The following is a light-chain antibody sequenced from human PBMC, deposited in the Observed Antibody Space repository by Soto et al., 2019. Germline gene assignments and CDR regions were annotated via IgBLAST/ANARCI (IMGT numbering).Light chain of an antibody. CDR1: SGDIAHYNY. J-gene: IGLJ3*02. CDR3: SAYTGGSTLWV. CDR2: EVT. V-gene: IGLV2-8*01. Sequence: QSALTQPPSASGSPGQSVTISCAGTSGDIAHYNYVSWYQQHPGKAPKLMISEVTTRPSGVPDRFSGSKSGNTASLTVSGLQAEDEADSYCSAYTGGSTLWVFGGGTKLTVL.